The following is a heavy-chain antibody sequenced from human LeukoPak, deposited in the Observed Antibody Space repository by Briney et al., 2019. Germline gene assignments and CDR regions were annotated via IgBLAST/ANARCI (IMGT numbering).Heavy chain of an antibody. CDR1: GGSISSGY. D-gene: IGHD2-21*02. Sequence: SETLSLTCTVSGGSISSGYWMWLRQPAGKGLEWIGRIYTSGGTRYNSSLRGRVTMSAVTSKNQFSLKLSSVTAADTAVYYCARGIRVTASLLSVGFYFDDWGQGTLVTVSS. V-gene: IGHV4-4*07. CDR3: ARGIRVTASLLSVGFYFDD. CDR2: IYTSGGT. J-gene: IGHJ4*02.